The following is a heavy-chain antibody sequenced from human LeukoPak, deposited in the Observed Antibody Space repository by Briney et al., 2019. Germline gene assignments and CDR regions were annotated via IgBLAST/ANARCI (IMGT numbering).Heavy chain of an antibody. CDR3: ARRKGGPDY. Sequence: GRSLRLSCAASGFTFSSYAMHWVRQAPGKGLEWVAVISYVGSNKYYADSVKGRFTISRDNSKNTLYLQMNSLRAEDTAVYYCARRKGGPDYWGQGTLVTVSS. D-gene: IGHD1-14*01. V-gene: IGHV3-30-3*01. CDR2: ISYVGSNK. CDR1: GFTFSSYA. J-gene: IGHJ4*02.